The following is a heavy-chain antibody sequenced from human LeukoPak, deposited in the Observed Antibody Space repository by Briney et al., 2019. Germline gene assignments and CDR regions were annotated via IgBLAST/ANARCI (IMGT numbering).Heavy chain of an antibody. CDR2: IIPIFGTA. CDR3: ATVNPYSGRRQSQSDY. CDR1: GGTFSSYA. Sequence: WASVKVSCKASGGTFSSYAISWVRQAPGQGLEWMGGIIPIFGTANYAQKFQGRVTITADKSTSTAYMELRSLRSDDTAVYYCATVNPYSGRRQSQSDYWGQGTLVTVSS. V-gene: IGHV1-69*06. J-gene: IGHJ4*02. D-gene: IGHD1-26*01.